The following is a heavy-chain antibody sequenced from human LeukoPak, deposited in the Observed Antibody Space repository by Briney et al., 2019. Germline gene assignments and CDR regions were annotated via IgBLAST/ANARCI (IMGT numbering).Heavy chain of an antibody. Sequence: SETLSLTCTVSGGSMNTNNYYWGWIRQPPGKGLEWIGSVYYSGTTYYNPSLKSRVTISVDKSKNQFSLKLSSVTAADTAVYYCATATLRWYGYWGQGTLVTVSS. CDR2: VYYSGTT. J-gene: IGHJ4*02. CDR3: ATATLRWYGY. V-gene: IGHV4-39*07. CDR1: GGSMNTNNYY. D-gene: IGHD4-23*01.